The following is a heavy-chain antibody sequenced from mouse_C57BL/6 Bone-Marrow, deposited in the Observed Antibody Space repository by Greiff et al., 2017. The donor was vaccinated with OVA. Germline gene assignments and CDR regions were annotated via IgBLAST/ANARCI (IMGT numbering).Heavy chain of an antibody. D-gene: IGHD1-1*01. CDR2: IDPSDSYT. J-gene: IGHJ2*01. V-gene: IGHV1-50*01. CDR1: GYTFTSYW. Sequence: QVQLQQPGAELVKPGASVKLSCKASGYTFTSYWMHWVKQRPGQGLEWIGEIDPSDSYTNYNQKFKGKATLTVDKSSSTAYMQLSSLTSEDSEVFYCARGILRYYVDYWGQGTTLTVSS. CDR3: ARGILRYYVDY.